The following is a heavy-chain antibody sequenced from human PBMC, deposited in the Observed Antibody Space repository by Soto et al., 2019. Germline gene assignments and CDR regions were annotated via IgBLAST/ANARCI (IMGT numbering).Heavy chain of an antibody. V-gene: IGHV3-21*01. CDR1: GFTFSTVS. Sequence: EVQLVESGGGLVKPGGSLRLSCAASGFTFSTVSMNWLRQAPGKGLEWVASISSSSAYIYYADSVKGRFTVSRDNAKNSLHLQMNSLRGEDTAMYVCARDRREVVGVADYWGQGTLVSVSS. CDR3: ARDRREVVGVADY. CDR2: ISSSSAYI. D-gene: IGHD1-26*01. J-gene: IGHJ4*02.